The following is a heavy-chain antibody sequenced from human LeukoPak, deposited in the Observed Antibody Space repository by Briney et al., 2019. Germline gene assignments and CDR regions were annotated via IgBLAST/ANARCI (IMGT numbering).Heavy chain of an antibody. J-gene: IGHJ4*02. CDR1: GFTFSSYA. CDR2: ISYDGSNK. CDR3: ARSLIAAYFDY. V-gene: IGHV3-30-3*01. Sequence: GGSLRLSCAASGFTFSSYAMHWVRQAPGKGLEWVAVISYDGSNKYYADSVKGRFTISRDNSKNTLYLQMNSLRAEDTAVYYCARSLIAAYFDYWGQGTLVTVSS. D-gene: IGHD6-6*01.